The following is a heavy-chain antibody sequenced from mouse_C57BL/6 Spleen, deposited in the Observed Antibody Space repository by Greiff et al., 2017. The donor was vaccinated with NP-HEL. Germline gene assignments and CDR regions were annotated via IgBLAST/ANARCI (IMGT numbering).Heavy chain of an antibody. CDR3: TREGYDGLAY. J-gene: IGHJ3*01. V-gene: IGHV5-9-1*02. CDR2: ISRGGDYI. D-gene: IGHD2-2*01. Sequence: EVMLVESGEGLVKPGGSLKLSCAASGFTFSSYAMSWVRQTPGKRLEWVAYISRGGDYIYYADTVKGRFTISRDNARNTLYLQMSSLKSEDTAMYYCTREGYDGLAYWGQGTLVTVSA. CDR1: GFTFSSYA.